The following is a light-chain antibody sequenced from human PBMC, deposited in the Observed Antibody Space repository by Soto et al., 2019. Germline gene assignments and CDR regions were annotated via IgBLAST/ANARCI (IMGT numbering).Light chain of an antibody. J-gene: IGLJ2*01. CDR3: SSYTSSTTVV. V-gene: IGLV2-14*01. CDR2: EVS. CDR1: ISDVGGYKY. Sequence: QSALTQPASVSGSPGQSITISCTGTISDVGGYKYVSWYQQHPGKAPKLMIYEVSNRPSGVSHRFSGSKSGNTASLTISGLQAEDEADYYRSSYTSSTTVVFGGGTKLIVL.